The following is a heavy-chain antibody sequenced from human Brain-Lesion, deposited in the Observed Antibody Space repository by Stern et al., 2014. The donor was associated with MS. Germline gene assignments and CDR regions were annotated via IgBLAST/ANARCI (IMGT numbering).Heavy chain of an antibody. CDR1: GGSISSSNW. CDR3: ARFPASRPHVFDS. D-gene: IGHD6-13*01. Sequence: KESGPGLVKPSGTLSLTCAVSGGSISSSNWWSWVRQSPGKGLEWIGESDHSGSTIYNPSLKSRVTVSVDQSKNRLSLKLRSVTAADTAVYFCARFPASRPHVFDSWGQGTLVTVSS. CDR2: SDHSGST. V-gene: IGHV4-4*02. J-gene: IGHJ4*02.